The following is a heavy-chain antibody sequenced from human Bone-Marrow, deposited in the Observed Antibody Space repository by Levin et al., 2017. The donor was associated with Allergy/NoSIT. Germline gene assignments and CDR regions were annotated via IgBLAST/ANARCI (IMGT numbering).Heavy chain of an antibody. J-gene: IGHJ4*02. D-gene: IGHD6-13*01. CDR1: GGSVNSGSYY. CDR2: IYYSGST. Sequence: PSETLSLTCTVSGGSVNSGSYYWSWIRQPPGKGLEWVGYIYYSGSTNYNPSLKSRVTISVDTSKNQFSLKLSSVTAADTAVYYCARTYSSSWTVPVDCWGQGTLVIVSS. V-gene: IGHV4-61*01. CDR3: ARTYSSSWTVPVDC.